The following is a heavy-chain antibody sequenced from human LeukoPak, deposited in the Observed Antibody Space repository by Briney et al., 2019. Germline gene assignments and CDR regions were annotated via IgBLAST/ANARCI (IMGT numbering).Heavy chain of an antibody. CDR3: ARLGPLRYFDWLLETSNFDY. D-gene: IGHD3-9*01. CDR1: GGSFSGYY. Sequence: PSETLSLTCAVYGGSFSGYYWSWTRQPPGKGLEWIGEINHSGSTNYNPSPKSRVTISVDTSKNQFSLKLSSVTAADTAVYYCARLGPLRYFDWLLETSNFDYWGQGTLVTVSS. V-gene: IGHV4-34*01. J-gene: IGHJ4*02. CDR2: INHSGST.